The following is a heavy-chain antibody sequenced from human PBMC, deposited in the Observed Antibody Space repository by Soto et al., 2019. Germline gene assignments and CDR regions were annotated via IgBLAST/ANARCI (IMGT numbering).Heavy chain of an antibody. Sequence: QVQLVESGGGVVQPGRSLRLSCAASGFTFSSYGMHWVRQAPGKGLEWVAVIWYDGSNKYYADSVKGRFTISRDNSKNTLYLQMNSLRAEDTAVYYCARDRVTMVRGVRMGYYYYGMDVWGQGTTVTVSS. CDR1: GFTFSSYG. J-gene: IGHJ6*02. V-gene: IGHV3-33*01. CDR2: IWYDGSNK. CDR3: ARDRVTMVRGVRMGYYYYGMDV. D-gene: IGHD3-10*01.